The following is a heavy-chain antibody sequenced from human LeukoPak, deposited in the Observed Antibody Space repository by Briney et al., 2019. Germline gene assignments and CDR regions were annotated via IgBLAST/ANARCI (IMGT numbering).Heavy chain of an antibody. V-gene: IGHV3-74*01. CDR2: IRFDGGDT. D-gene: IGHD4-17*01. J-gene: IGHJ3*02. CDR1: GFTFNNYW. Sequence: GGSLRLSCAASGFTFNNYWMHWVRQAPGMGLVWVSSIRFDGGDTAYADSAKGRFTISRDNAKNTMFLQMNNLRAEDTAVYYCARDPNGDYIGAFDMWGPGTMVTVSS. CDR3: ARDPNGDYIGAFDM.